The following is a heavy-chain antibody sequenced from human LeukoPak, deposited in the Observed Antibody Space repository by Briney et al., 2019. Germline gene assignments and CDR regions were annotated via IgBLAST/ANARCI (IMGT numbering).Heavy chain of an antibody. V-gene: IGHV4-61*02. CDR1: GGSISSGNYY. CDR2: IYTSGGT. J-gene: IGHJ4*02. Sequence: PSETLSLTCTVSGGSISSGNYYWSWIRQPAGKGLEWIGRIYTSGGTNYNPSLKSRVTTSVDTSKNQFSLKLSSVTAADTAVYYCARERLGYYDRSGLDYWGQGTLVTVSS. CDR3: ARERLGYYDRSGLDY. D-gene: IGHD3-22*01.